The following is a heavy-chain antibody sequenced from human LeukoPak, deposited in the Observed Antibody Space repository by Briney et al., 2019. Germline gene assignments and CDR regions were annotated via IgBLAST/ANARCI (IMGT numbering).Heavy chain of an antibody. V-gene: IGHV4-59*01. CDR2: IYSSGST. CDR1: GDSISSYY. D-gene: IGHD6-13*01. J-gene: IGHJ4*02. CDR3: ARGYSSSWRRGFDY. Sequence: SETLSLTCTVSGDSISSYYWSWIRQPPGKGLEWIGYIYSSGSTNYNPSLKSRVTISVDTSKNQFSLKLSSVTTADTAVYYCARGYSSSWRRGFDYWGQGTLVTVSS.